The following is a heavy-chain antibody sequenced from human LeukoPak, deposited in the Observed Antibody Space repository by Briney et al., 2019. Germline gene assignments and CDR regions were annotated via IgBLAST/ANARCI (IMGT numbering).Heavy chain of an antibody. D-gene: IGHD6-13*01. V-gene: IGHV1-2*02. Sequence: EASVKVSCKASGYTFTGYYMHWVRQAPGQGLEWMGWINPNSGGTNYAQKFQGRVTMTRDTSISTAYMELSSATAADTAVYFCARGRVSSSTWYSTYYYYFYMDVWGKGTTVTVSS. CDR3: ARGRVSSSTWYSTYYYYFYMDV. CDR1: GYTFTGYY. CDR2: INPNSGGT. J-gene: IGHJ6*03.